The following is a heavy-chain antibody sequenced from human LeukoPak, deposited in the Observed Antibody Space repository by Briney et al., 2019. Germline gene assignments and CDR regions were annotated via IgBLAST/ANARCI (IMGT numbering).Heavy chain of an antibody. D-gene: IGHD6-13*01. J-gene: IGHJ5*02. CDR1: GGSISSYY. CDR3: ARGIAAAATGWLDP. V-gene: IGHV4-59*01. Sequence: PSETLSLTCTVSGGSISSYYWSWIRQPPGKGLEWIGYIYYSGSTNYNPSLKSRVTISVDTSKNQFSLKLSSVTAADTAVYYCARGIAAAATGWLDPWGQGTLATVSS. CDR2: IYYSGST.